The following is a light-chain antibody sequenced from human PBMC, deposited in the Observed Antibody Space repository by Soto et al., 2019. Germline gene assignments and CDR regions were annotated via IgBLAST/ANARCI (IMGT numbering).Light chain of an antibody. CDR1: QTITTSQ. J-gene: IGKJ4*01. CDR2: GAS. Sequence: EIVLTQSPGTLSLSPGERATLFCRASQTITTSQLAWYQQKPGQAPRVLIFGASNRATGIPDRFSGSGSGTDFTLTISRLEPEDVAVYYCQQYYSSPLTFGGGTKVEIK. CDR3: QQYYSSPLT. V-gene: IGKV3-20*01.